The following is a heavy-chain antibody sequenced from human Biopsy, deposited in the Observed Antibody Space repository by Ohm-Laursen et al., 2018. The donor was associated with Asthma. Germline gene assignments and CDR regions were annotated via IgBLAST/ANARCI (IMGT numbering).Heavy chain of an antibody. J-gene: IGHJ1*01. CDR2: IKHDGSEK. V-gene: IGHV3-7*01. Sequence: GSLRLSCAASGFTFSSYSMNWVRQVPGQGLAWVANIKHDGSEKNHVDSLKGRFTISRDNAKNLLFLQMNSLRAEDTAVYYCARTFHFWSPYHAEHYQLWGQGTLVTVSS. CDR3: ARTFHFWSPYHAEHYQL. CDR1: GFTFSSYS. D-gene: IGHD3-3*01.